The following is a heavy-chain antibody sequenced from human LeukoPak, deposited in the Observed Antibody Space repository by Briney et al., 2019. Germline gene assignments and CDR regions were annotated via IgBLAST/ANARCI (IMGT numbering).Heavy chain of an antibody. Sequence: SETLSLTCAVSGGSISSGGYSWSWIRQPPGKGLEWIGYIYHSGSTYYNPSLKSRVTISVDRSKNQFSLKLTSVTAADTAVYYCARERSIYGDFSAYNWFDPWGQGTLVTASS. CDR2: IYHSGST. CDR1: GGSISSGGYS. J-gene: IGHJ5*02. V-gene: IGHV4-30-2*01. D-gene: IGHD4-17*01. CDR3: ARERSIYGDFSAYNWFDP.